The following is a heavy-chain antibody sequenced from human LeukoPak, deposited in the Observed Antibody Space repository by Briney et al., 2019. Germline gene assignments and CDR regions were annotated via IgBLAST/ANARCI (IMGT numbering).Heavy chain of an antibody. Sequence: ASVKVSCKASGYTFTGYYFHWVRQAPGQGLEWMGWINPNTAGTNYAQKFLGGVTLTWDTSISTAYMELNRLTSDDTAVYYCATSAGDYRAGHYYYMGVWCKGTSVTVSS. CDR3: ATSAGDYRAGHYYYMGV. D-gene: IGHD4-11*01. CDR1: GYTFTGYY. V-gene: IGHV1-2*02. CDR2: INPNTAGT. J-gene: IGHJ6*03.